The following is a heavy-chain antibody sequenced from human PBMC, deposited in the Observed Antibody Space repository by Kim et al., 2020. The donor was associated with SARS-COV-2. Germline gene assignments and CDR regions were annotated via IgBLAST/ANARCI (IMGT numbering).Heavy chain of an antibody. V-gene: IGHV3-43*02. CDR1: GFTFDDYA. D-gene: IGHD2-15*01. CDR3: AKGYCSGGSCYSGYPDFDY. J-gene: IGHJ4*02. CDR2: ISGDGGST. Sequence: GGSLRLSCAASGFTFDDYAMHWVRQAPGKGLEWVSLISGDGGSTYYADSVKGRFTISRDNSKNSLYLQMNSLRTEDTALYYFAKGYCSGGSCYSGYPDFDYWGQGTLLTVSS.